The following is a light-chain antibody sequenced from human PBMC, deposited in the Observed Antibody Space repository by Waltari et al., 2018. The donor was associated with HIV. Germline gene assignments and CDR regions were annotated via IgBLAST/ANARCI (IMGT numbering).Light chain of an antibody. CDR3: QSFDSNLFGWV. J-gene: IGLJ2*01. V-gene: IGLV1-40*01. CDR1: SSNLGAPYD. CDR2: SNN. Sequence: QSVLTQPPSVSGAPGQRVTISCTGSSSNLGAPYDVHWYQQVQGTAPKLLIYSNNKRPSGVPDRFSGSKSGTSASLAITGLQAEDEADYYCQSFDSNLFGWVFGGGTKLTVL.